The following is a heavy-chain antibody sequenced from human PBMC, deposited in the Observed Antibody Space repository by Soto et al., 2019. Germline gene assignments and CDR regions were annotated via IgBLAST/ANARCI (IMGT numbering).Heavy chain of an antibody. Sequence: SVKVSCKASGFTFTSSAVQWVRQARGQRLEWIGWIVVGSGNTNYAQKFQERVTITRDMSTSTAYMELSSLRSEDTAVYYCAADPHYYDSSGYYAYWGQGTLVTVS. CDR3: AADPHYYDSSGYYAY. CDR2: IVVGSGNT. V-gene: IGHV1-58*01. D-gene: IGHD3-22*01. CDR1: GFTFTSSA. J-gene: IGHJ4*02.